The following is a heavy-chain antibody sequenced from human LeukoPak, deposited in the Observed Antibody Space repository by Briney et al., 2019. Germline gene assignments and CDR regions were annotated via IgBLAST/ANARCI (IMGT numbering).Heavy chain of an antibody. J-gene: IGHJ3*02. CDR3: ARRSLYYYDSSGYYSGDAFDI. V-gene: IGHV1-18*04. CDR1: GYTFTGYY. CDR2: INPNSGNT. D-gene: IGHD3-22*01. Sequence: ASVKVSCKASGYTFTGYYMHWVRQAPGQGLEWMGWINPNSGNTNYAQKLQGRVTMTTDTSTSTAYMELRSLRSDDTAVYYCARRSLYYYDSSGYYSGDAFDIWGQGTMVTVSS.